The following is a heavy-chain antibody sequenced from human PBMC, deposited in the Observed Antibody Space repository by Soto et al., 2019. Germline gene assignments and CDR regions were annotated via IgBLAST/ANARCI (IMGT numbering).Heavy chain of an antibody. CDR2: INTKTGGT. D-gene: IGHD3-9*01. CDR1: GYIFTGYY. Sequence: ASVKVSCKTSGYIFTGYYAQWVRQAPGQGLEWMGWINTKTGGTKYAQKFQGRVTMTRDTSINTAYMEVSRLRSDDTAAYYCATDKVAFDMWGQGTMGTVSS. J-gene: IGHJ3*02. CDR3: ATDKVAFDM. V-gene: IGHV1-2*02.